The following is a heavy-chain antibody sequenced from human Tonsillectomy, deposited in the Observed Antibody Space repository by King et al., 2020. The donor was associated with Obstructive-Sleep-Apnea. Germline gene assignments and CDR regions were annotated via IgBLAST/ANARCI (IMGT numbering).Heavy chain of an antibody. CDR2: IIPMFGST. V-gene: IGHV1-69*01. CDR3: ARANCGGDCHSGYYYVMDV. J-gene: IGHJ6*02. Sequence: VQLVQSGAEVKKPGSSVKVSCKASGGTLRSYAISWVRQAPGQGLEWMGGIIPMFGSTNYAQKFQGRVTITADESTSTAYMELSSLRSEDTALYYCARANCGGDCHSGYYYVMDVWGQGTAVTVS. CDR1: GGTLRSYA. D-gene: IGHD2-21*02.